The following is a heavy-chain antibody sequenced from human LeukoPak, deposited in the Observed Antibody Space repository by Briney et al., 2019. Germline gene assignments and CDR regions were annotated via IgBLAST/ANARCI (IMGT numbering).Heavy chain of an antibody. J-gene: IGHJ3*02. CDR3: ASRGLEEPHSI. V-gene: IGHV3-11*04. CDR2: ISGSSSTI. Sequence: KPGGSLRLSCEVSGFSFSDYYMTRVRQAPGKGLEWVSYISGSSSTIYYADSVKGRFTISRDNAKNSLYLQMNSLRAEDTAVYYCASRGLEEPHSIWGQGTMVTVSS. D-gene: IGHD3-16*01. CDR1: GFSFSDYY.